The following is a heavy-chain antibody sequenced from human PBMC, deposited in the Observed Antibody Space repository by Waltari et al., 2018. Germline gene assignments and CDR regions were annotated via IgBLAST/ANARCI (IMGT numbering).Heavy chain of an antibody. CDR2: IYSGGST. CDR3: ARDSSLRAFDI. CDR1: GFTVSSTY. D-gene: IGHD2-2*01. Sequence: EVQLVESGGGLIQPGGSLRLSCAASGFTVSSTYMRWVRQAPGKGLEWVSVIYSGGSTYYADSVKGRFTISRDNSKNTLYLQMNSLRAEDTAVYYCARDSSLRAFDIWGQGTMVTVSS. V-gene: IGHV3-53*01. J-gene: IGHJ3*02.